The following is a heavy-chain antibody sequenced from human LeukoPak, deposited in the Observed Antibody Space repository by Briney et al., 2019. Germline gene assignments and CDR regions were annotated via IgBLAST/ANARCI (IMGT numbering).Heavy chain of an antibody. J-gene: IGHJ3*02. Sequence: GGSLRLSCAASGFTFSSYWVHWVRQAPGMGLVWVSPINSDGSSTSYADSVKGRFTISRDNAKNTLSLQMNSLRAEDTAVYYCARVGGSNAFDIWGQGTMVIVSS. CDR2: INSDGSST. CDR1: GFTFSSYW. V-gene: IGHV3-74*01. CDR3: ARVGGSNAFDI. D-gene: IGHD1-26*01.